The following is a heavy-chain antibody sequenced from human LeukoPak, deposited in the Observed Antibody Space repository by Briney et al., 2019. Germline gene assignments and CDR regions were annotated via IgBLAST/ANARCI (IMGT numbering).Heavy chain of an antibody. D-gene: IGHD1-26*01. Sequence: PGGSLRLSCAASGFSFSVYAMNWVRQAPGKGLEWVSSFGGSGGGPWHAASVKGRFSISRDNSKNTLYLQMSSLSDEDRALYYCAKARGATVNDPADYWGQGILVTVSS. J-gene: IGHJ4*02. CDR1: GFSFSVYA. CDR2: FGGSGGGP. V-gene: IGHV3-23*01. CDR3: AKARGATVNDPADY.